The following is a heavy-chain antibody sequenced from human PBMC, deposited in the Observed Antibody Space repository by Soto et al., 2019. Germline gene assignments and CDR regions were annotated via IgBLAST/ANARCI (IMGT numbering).Heavy chain of an antibody. Sequence: EVQLVESGGGLVQPGGSLRLSCQASGFPFSSYWMNWVRQAPGKGLVWVSRINSDGSRTSYADYVKGRFTISRDNAKNTLYLQMNSLRAEDTAVYYCARERCSSTSCYNAFDIWGQGTMVTVSS. CDR3: ARERCSSTSCYNAFDI. V-gene: IGHV3-74*01. CDR1: GFPFSSYW. CDR2: INSDGSRT. D-gene: IGHD2-2*02. J-gene: IGHJ3*02.